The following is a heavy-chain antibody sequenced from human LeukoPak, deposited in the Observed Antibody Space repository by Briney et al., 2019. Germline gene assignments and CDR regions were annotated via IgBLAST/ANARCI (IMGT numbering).Heavy chain of an antibody. J-gene: IGHJ3*02. D-gene: IGHD2-15*01. Sequence: GGSLRLSCAASGFTFSSYWMHWVRQAPGKGLVWVSRINSDGSSTSYADSVKGRFTISRDNAKNTLYLQMNSLRAEDTAVYYCARIERRYCSGGSCYSAAFDIWGQGTMVTVSS. V-gene: IGHV3-74*01. CDR1: GFTFSSYW. CDR2: INSDGSST. CDR3: ARIERRYCSGGSCYSAAFDI.